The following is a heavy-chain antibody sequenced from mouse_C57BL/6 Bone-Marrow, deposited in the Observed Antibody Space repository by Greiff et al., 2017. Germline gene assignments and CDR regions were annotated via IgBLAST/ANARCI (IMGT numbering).Heavy chain of an antibody. V-gene: IGHV7-3*01. CDR3: ARYYYGLDY. Sequence: EVKLMESGGGLVQPGGSLSLSCAASGFTFTDYYMSWVRQPPGKALEWLGFIRNKANGYTTEYSASVKGRFTISRDNSQSILYLQMNALRAEDSATYCCARYYYGLDYWGEGTTLTVSS. J-gene: IGHJ2*01. CDR2: IRNKANGYTT. CDR1: GFTFTDYY. D-gene: IGHD1-1*01.